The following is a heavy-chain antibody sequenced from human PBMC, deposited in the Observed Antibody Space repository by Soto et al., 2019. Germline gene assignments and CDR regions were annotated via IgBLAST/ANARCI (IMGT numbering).Heavy chain of an antibody. Sequence: ASVKGSCKASGYTFTGYYMHWVRQAPGQGLEWMGWISAYNGRTDYARNFQGRLTMTTDTSTSTAYMELRSLTSDDTAFYYCTRDHAVTDMNDPNGFAPWGQETRVPVSS. CDR1: GYTFTGYY. V-gene: IGHV1-18*04. CDR2: ISAYNGRT. J-gene: IGHJ5*02. CDR3: TRDHAVTDMNDPNGFAP. D-gene: IGHD2-21*02.